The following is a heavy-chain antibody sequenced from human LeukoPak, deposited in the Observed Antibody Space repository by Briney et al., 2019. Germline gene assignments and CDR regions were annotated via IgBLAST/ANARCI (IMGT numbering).Heavy chain of an antibody. CDR1: GGSISSYY. CDR2: IYYSGST. J-gene: IGHJ4*02. D-gene: IGHD1-26*01. CDR3: ARLASGSYGPLTPFDY. V-gene: IGHV4-59*08. Sequence: PSETLSLTCTVSGGSISSYYWSWIRQPPGKGQEWIGDIYYSGSTNYNPSLKSRVTISVDTSKNQFSLRLSSVTAADTAVYYSARLASGSYGPLTPFDYWGQGTLVTVSS.